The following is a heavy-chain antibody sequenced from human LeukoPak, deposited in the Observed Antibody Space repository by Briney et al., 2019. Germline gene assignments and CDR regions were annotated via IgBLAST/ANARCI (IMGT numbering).Heavy chain of an antibody. J-gene: IGHJ4*02. Sequence: GGSLRLSCAASGFTFSSYAMHWVRQAPGKGLEWVAVISYDGSNKYYADSVKGRFTISRDNSKNTLYLQMNSLRAEDTAVYYCARDQSSSSPGVCFDYWGQGTLVTVSS. CDR3: ARDQSSSSPGVCFDY. D-gene: IGHD6-6*01. V-gene: IGHV3-30*04. CDR2: ISYDGSNK. CDR1: GFTFSSYA.